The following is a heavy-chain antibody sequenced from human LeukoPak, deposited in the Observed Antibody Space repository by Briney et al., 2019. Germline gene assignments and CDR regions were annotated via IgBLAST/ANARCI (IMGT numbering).Heavy chain of an antibody. CDR3: AKDSVGFIWFGELLFHHFDY. Sequence: AGGSLRLSCAASGFTFSSYAMNWVRQAPGKGLDWVSGITGSGGSTFYADSVKGRFTISRDNSKNTLYLQMNSLRGEDTAVYYCAKDSVGFIWFGELLFHHFDYWGQGTLVTVSS. V-gene: IGHV3-23*01. J-gene: IGHJ4*02. CDR1: GFTFSSYA. D-gene: IGHD3-10*01. CDR2: ITGSGGST.